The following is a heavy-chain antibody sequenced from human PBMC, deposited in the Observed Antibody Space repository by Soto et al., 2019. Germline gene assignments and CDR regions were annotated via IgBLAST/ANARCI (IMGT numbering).Heavy chain of an antibody. J-gene: IGHJ6*02. Sequence: QVQLVESGGGVVQPGRSLRLSCAASGFTFSSYAMHWVRQAPGKGLEWVAVISYDGSNKYYADSVKGRFTISRDNSKNTLYLHMNSLRAEATAVYYCARDAAAGTYYYYGMDVWGQGTTVTVSS. CDR3: ARDAAAGTYYYYGMDV. V-gene: IGHV3-30-3*01. CDR1: GFTFSSYA. CDR2: ISYDGSNK. D-gene: IGHD6-13*01.